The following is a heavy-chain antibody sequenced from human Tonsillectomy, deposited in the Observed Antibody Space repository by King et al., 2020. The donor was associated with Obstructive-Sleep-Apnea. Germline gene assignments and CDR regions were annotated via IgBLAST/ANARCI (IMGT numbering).Heavy chain of an antibody. D-gene: IGHD7-27*01. CDR3: ARDWGDYGMDV. V-gene: IGHV1-3*01. CDR1: GFTFTTYA. J-gene: IGHJ6*02. Sequence: GQLVQSGAEVKKPGASVKVSCKASGFTFTTYAMHWVRQAPGQRLEWVGWINAGNGNTKYSQKFQGRVTITRDTSASSAYMELSSLRSEDTAVYYCARDWGDYGMDVWGQGTMVTVSS. CDR2: INAGNGNT.